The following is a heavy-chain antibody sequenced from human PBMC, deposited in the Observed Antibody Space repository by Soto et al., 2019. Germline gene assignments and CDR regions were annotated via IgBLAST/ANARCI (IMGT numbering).Heavy chain of an antibody. CDR3: ARTKYYYDSSSYYGYYFDY. D-gene: IGHD3-22*01. CDR1: GGSISSYY. V-gene: IGHV4-59*01. J-gene: IGHJ4*02. Sequence: PSETMSLTCTVSGGSISSYYWSWIRQPPGKGLEWIGYIYYSGSTNYNSSLKSRVTISVDTSKNQLSLKLSSVTAAETAVYYCARTKYYYDSSSYYGYYFDYWGQGTLVTVS. CDR2: IYYSGST.